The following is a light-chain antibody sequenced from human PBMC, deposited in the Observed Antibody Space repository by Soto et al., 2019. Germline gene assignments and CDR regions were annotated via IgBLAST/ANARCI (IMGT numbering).Light chain of an antibody. CDR2: GIS. Sequence: ENVLTQSPGTLSLSPGERATLSCRASQSVTNSFFAWYQQKPGQSPRLLIYGISSRATGIPDRFSGSGSGTYFTLTISGLEPEDFVVYFCQQYSTLPHTFGQGTKLEVK. CDR3: QQYSTLPHT. CDR1: QSVTNSF. J-gene: IGKJ2*01. V-gene: IGKV3-20*01.